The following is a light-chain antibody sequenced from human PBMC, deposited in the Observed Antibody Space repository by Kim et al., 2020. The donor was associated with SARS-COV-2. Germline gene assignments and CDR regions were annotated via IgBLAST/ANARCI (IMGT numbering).Light chain of an antibody. Sequence: SVSPGQSASITCSGDKLGDKYACWYQQKPGQSPVLVIYQDSKRPSGIPERFSGSNSGNTATLTISGTQAMDEADYYCQAWDSRTAVFGTGTKVTVL. CDR2: QDS. CDR1: KLGDKY. J-gene: IGLJ1*01. CDR3: QAWDSRTAV. V-gene: IGLV3-1*01.